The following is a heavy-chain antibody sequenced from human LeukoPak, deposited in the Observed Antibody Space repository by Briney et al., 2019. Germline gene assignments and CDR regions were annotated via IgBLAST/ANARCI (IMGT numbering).Heavy chain of an antibody. CDR3: AILSWDGRGSFY. D-gene: IGHD2/OR15-2a*01. CDR1: GLSYSDSY. Sequence: GGSLRLSCAASGLSYSDSYMTWIRQAPGKGLEWVSAIRSGGENTYYADSVRGRFTISRDNSRGTLSLQMNSLRAEDTAVYFCAILSWDGRGSFYWGQGTLVTVSS. J-gene: IGHJ4*02. V-gene: IGHV3-23*01. CDR2: IRSGGENT.